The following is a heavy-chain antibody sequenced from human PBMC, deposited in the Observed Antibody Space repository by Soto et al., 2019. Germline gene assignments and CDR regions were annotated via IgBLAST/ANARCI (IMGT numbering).Heavy chain of an antibody. J-gene: IGHJ4*02. CDR3: ARPETLYYDFWSGYSLGY. V-gene: IGHV1-69*01. Sequence: QVQLVQSGAEVKKPGSSVKVSCKASGGTFSSYAISWVRQAPGQGLEWMGGIIPIFGTANYAQKFQGRVTITADESTSKAYMELSSLRSEDTAVYYCARPETLYYDFWSGYSLGYWGQGTLVTVSS. CDR1: GGTFSSYA. D-gene: IGHD3-3*01. CDR2: IIPIFGTA.